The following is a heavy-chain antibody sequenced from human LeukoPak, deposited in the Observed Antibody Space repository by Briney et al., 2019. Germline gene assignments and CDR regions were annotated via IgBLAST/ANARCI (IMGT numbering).Heavy chain of an antibody. CDR1: GYTFTSYY. CDR2: INPSGGST. J-gene: IGHJ5*01. V-gene: IGHV1-46*01. Sequence: ASVKVSCKASGYTFTSYYMHWVRQAPGQGLEWMGIINPSGGSTSYAQKFRGRVTMTRDTSTSTVYMELSSLRSEDTAVYYCARGVVVAATYNWFDSWGQGTLVTVSS. D-gene: IGHD2-15*01. CDR3: ARGVVVAATYNWFDS.